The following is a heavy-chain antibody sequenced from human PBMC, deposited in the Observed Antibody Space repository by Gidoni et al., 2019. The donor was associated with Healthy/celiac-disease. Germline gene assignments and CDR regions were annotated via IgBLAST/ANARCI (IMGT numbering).Heavy chain of an antibody. CDR1: GGSFSGYY. CDR2: INHSGST. V-gene: IGHV4-34*01. J-gene: IGHJ4*02. Sequence: HVQLQQLGAGLLKPSETLSLTCAVYGGSFSGYYWSWIRQPPGKGLEWIGEINHSGSTNYNPSLKSRVTISVDTSKNQFSLKLSSVTAADTAVYYCARDLNYFDYWGQGTLVTVSS. CDR3: ARDLNYFDY.